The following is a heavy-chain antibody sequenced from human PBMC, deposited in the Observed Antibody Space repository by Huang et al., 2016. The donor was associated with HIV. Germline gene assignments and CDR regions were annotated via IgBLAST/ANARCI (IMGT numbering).Heavy chain of an antibody. CDR2: IHYDGSNR. V-gene: IGHV3-30*02. CDR3: AKFGSSGYLPRYSFDY. Sequence: QVQLVESGGGVVQPGGSLRLSCAASGFTFSSYGMHWVRQAPGKGLELVAFIHYDGSNRYYAESVKGRFTISRDNSKNTLYLQMNSLRAEDTAVYFCAKFGSSGYLPRYSFDYWGQGTLVTVSS. CDR1: GFTFSSYG. J-gene: IGHJ4*02. D-gene: IGHD3-22*01.